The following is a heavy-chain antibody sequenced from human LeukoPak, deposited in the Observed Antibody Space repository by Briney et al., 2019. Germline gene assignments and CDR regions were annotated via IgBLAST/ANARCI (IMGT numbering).Heavy chain of an antibody. J-gene: IGHJ4*02. Sequence: PSETLSLTCTVPGGSISSYYWSWIRQPPGKGLEWIGYIYYSGSTNYNPSLKSRVTISVDTSKNQFSLKLSSVTAADTAVYYCARGTMVRGVIRPHFDYWGQGTLVTVSS. CDR2: IYYSGST. CDR3: ARGTMVRGVIRPHFDY. CDR1: GGSISSYY. V-gene: IGHV4-59*01. D-gene: IGHD3-10*01.